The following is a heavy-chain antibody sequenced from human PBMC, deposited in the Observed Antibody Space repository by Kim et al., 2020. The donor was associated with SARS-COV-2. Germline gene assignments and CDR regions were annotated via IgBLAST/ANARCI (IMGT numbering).Heavy chain of an antibody. V-gene: IGHV3-73*01. D-gene: IGHD1-1*01. CDR1: DFTFSDSA. CDR3: TRVPGTTSAFWEALDI. Sequence: GGSLRLSCAASDFTFSDSAMHWVRQASGKGLEWVGRIRSKSNSYATAYAASVKARFTISRYDSKNTAYLQINSLKTADPAVYYCTRVPGTTSAFWEALDIWGQGTMVTVSS. CDR2: IRSKSNSYAT. J-gene: IGHJ3*02.